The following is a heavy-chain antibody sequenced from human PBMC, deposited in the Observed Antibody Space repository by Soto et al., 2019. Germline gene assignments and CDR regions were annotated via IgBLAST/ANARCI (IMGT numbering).Heavy chain of an antibody. CDR2: IYYSGST. CDR3: ARGGTAGPPGQWLARGYYDYGMDV. V-gene: IGHV4-59*01. D-gene: IGHD6-19*01. Sequence: SETLSLTCTVSGGSISSYYWSWIRQPPGKGLEWIGYIYYSGSTNYNPSLKSRVTISVDTSKNQFSLKLSSVTAADTAVYYCARGGTAGPPGQWLARGYYDYGMDVWGQGTTVTVSS. J-gene: IGHJ6*02. CDR1: GGSISSYY.